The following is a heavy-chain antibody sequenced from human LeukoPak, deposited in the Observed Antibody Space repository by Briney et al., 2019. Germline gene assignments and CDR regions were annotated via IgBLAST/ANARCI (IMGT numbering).Heavy chain of an antibody. CDR3: ARTVHYYDSSGYDY. CDR2: ISAYNGNT. V-gene: IGHV1-18*01. D-gene: IGHD3-22*01. J-gene: IGHJ4*02. Sequence: ASVKVSCKASGYTFTSYGISWVRQAPGQGLEWMGWISAYNGNTNYAQKLQGRVTMTTDTSTSTAYMELRSLRSDDTAVYYCARTVHYYDSSGYDYWGQGTLVTVSS. CDR1: GYTFTSYG.